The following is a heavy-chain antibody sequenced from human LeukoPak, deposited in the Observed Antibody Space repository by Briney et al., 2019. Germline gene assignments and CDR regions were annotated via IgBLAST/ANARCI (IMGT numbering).Heavy chain of an antibody. CDR2: MNPKSGNT. Sequence: GGSVKVSCKASVYTFTSYDVNCVRPATGEGREWVGWMNPKSGNTDYAQKFQGRVTITTNTSISTAYMELSRQRSEDTAVYYCARPVRYGDCHFDYWGQGSLVSVSS. D-gene: IGHD4-17*01. CDR3: ARPVRYGDCHFDY. CDR1: VYTFTSYD. V-gene: IGHV1-8*03. J-gene: IGHJ4*02.